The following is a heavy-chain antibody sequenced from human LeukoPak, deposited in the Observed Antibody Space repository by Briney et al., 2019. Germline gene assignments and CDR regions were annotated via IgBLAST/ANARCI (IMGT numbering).Heavy chain of an antibody. Sequence: GGSLRLSCAASGFTFNTYTMNWVRQAPGKGLEWVSYISGSSGIIDYADSVRGRFTISRDNAKNSLYLQMNSLGAEDTAVYYCARDHTYYYDSSGSIPYWGQGTLVTVSS. CDR3: ARDHTYYYDSSGSIPY. D-gene: IGHD3-22*01. CDR1: GFTFNTYT. J-gene: IGHJ4*02. CDR2: ISGSSGII. V-gene: IGHV3-48*01.